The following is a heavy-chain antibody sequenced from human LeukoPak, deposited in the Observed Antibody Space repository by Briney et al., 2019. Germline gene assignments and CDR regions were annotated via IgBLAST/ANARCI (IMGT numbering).Heavy chain of an antibody. Sequence: SETLSLTCTVSGYSISSGYYWGWIRQPPGKGLAWIGSIYHSGSTYYNPSLKSRVTISVDTSKNQFSLKLSSVTAADTAVYYCARDGVTMRRNAFDIRGQGTMVTVSS. V-gene: IGHV4-38-2*02. CDR1: GYSISSGYY. CDR2: IYHSGST. D-gene: IGHD3-22*01. CDR3: ARDGVTMRRNAFDI. J-gene: IGHJ3*02.